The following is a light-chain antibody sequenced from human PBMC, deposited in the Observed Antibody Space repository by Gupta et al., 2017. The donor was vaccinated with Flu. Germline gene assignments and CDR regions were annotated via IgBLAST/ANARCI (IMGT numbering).Light chain of an antibody. Sequence: VTISCTGSSSNIGAGYDVHWYQQLPGTAPKLLIYGNSNRPSGVPDRFSGSKSGTSASLAIXGXQAEDEXDYYCQSYDSSLSGWVFGGGTKLTVL. CDR3: QSYDSSLSGWV. J-gene: IGLJ3*02. CDR1: SSNIGAGYD. V-gene: IGLV1-40*01. CDR2: GNS.